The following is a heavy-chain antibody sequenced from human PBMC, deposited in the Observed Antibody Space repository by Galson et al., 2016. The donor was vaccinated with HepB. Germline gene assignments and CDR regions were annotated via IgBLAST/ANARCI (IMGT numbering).Heavy chain of an antibody. Sequence: SLRLSCAASGFTVSSNYMSWVRQAPGKGLEWVSVIYSGGSTYYADSVKGRFTISRDNSKNTLYLQMDSLRAEDTAVYYCARSRGRGVEIGMDFDYWGQGTLVTVSS. CDR2: IYSGGST. J-gene: IGHJ4*02. CDR3: ARSRGRGVEIGMDFDY. V-gene: IGHV3-53*01. CDR1: GFTVSSNY. D-gene: IGHD5-18*01.